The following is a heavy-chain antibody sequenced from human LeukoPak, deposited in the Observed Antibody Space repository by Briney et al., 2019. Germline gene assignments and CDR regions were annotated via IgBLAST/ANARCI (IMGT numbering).Heavy chain of an antibody. J-gene: IGHJ5*02. V-gene: IGHV3-48*04. D-gene: IGHD3-10*01. CDR1: GFAFNSYG. CDR2: ISSSGSTI. Sequence: GGSLRLSCAASGFAFNSYGMNWVRQAPGKGLEWVSYISSSGSTIYYADSVKGRFTISRDNAKNSLYLQMNSLRAEDTAVYYCARDMGYGSGSYYTPDDWFDPWGQGTLVTVSS. CDR3: ARDMGYGSGSYYTPDDWFDP.